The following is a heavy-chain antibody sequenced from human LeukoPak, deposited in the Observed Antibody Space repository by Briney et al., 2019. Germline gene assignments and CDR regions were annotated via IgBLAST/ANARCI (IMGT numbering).Heavy chain of an antibody. D-gene: IGHD3-9*01. CDR2: ISSNSSYI. J-gene: IGHJ6*02. Sequence: GGSLRLSCAASGFTFSSYSMNWVRQAPGKGLEWVSSISSNSSYIYYADSVKGRFTISRDNAKNSLYLQMNSLRAEDTAVYYCARDYDILTGHLYYGMDVWGQGTTVTVSS. CDR3: ARDYDILTGHLYYGMDV. CDR1: GFTFSSYS. V-gene: IGHV3-21*01.